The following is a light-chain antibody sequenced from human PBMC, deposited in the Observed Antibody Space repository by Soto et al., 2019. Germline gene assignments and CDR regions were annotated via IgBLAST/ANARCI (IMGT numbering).Light chain of an antibody. J-gene: IGLJ1*01. CDR3: SAYTSSNTVV. CDR1: SSDVGSYDY. CDR2: EVS. Sequence: QSVLAQPASVSGSPGQSITISCTGTSSDVGSYDYVSWYQQHPGKAPKLMIYEVSSRPSGVSDRFSGSKSGNTASLTISGLQAEDEAGYYCSAYTSSNTVVFGVGTKVTVL. V-gene: IGLV2-14*01.